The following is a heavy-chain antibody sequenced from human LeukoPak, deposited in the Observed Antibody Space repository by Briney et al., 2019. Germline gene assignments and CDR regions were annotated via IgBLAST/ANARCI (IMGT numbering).Heavy chain of an antibody. V-gene: IGHV3-43*02. CDR3: AKDWEYSSSSSSGY. CDR1: VFTFDDYA. Sequence: GGSLRLSCAASVFTFDDYAMHWVRQAPGKGREGVSLISGDGGSTYYADSVKGRFTISRDNSKNSLYLQMNSLRTEDTALYYCAKDWEYSSSSSSGYWGQGTLVTVSS. J-gene: IGHJ4*02. CDR2: ISGDGGST. D-gene: IGHD6-6*01.